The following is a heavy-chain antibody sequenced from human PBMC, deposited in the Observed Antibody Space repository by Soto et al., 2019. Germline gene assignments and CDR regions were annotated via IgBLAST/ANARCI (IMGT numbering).Heavy chain of an antibody. CDR1: GYTFISYY. J-gene: IGHJ4*02. D-gene: IGHD2-15*01. V-gene: IGHV1-46*01. CDR3: ARAQFLRTVGVGY. Sequence: ASVKVSCKASGYTFISYYMHWVRQAPGQGPEWMGIINPSGGSTSYAQKFQGRVTMTRDTSTSTVDMELRSLRSEDTAVYYCARAQFLRTVGVGYWGQGTLVAVSS. CDR2: INPSGGST.